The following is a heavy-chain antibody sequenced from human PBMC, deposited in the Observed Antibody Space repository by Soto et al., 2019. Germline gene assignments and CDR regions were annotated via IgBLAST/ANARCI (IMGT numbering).Heavy chain of an antibody. CDR1: GGSISSYY. J-gene: IGHJ6*02. V-gene: IGHV4-4*07. Sequence: PSETLSLTCTVSGGSISSYYWSWIRQPAGKGLEWIGRIYTRGSTNYNPSLKSRVTMSVDTSKNQFSLKLSSVTAADTAVYYCARVPSLEQQLVRNGMDVWGQGTTVTVSS. CDR3: ARVPSLEQQLVRNGMDV. D-gene: IGHD6-13*01. CDR2: IYTRGST.